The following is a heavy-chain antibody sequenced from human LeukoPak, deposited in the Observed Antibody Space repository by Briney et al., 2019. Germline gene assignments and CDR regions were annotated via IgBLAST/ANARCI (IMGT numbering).Heavy chain of an antibody. D-gene: IGHD4-11*01. J-gene: IGHJ4*02. CDR1: GFTFSSYS. V-gene: IGHV3-48*01. CDR2: ISFSSATI. CDR3: AKVGLTVTTILDYFDY. Sequence: PGGSLRLSCEASGFTFSSYSMNWVRQAPGKGLEWVSYISFSSATIHYADSVKGRFTISRDNSKNTLFLQMNSLRAEDTAVYYCAKVGLTVTTILDYFDYWGQGTLVTVSS.